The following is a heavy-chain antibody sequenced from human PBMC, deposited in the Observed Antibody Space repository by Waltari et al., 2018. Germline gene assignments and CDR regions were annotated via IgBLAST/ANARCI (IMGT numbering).Heavy chain of an antibody. Sequence: EVQLVESGGGSVQPGGSLRRSCAASGMTFGNDWMKWVRQAPGKGLEWVDNIKQDGSEKNYVDSVECRFSISRDNAQNSLYLQMNSLRAEDTAIYYCVTGLTTVTAKDYFDHWGQGALVTVSS. V-gene: IGHV3-7*01. D-gene: IGHD4-17*01. CDR3: VTGLTTVTAKDYFDH. J-gene: IGHJ4*02. CDR2: IKQDGSEK. CDR1: GMTFGNDW.